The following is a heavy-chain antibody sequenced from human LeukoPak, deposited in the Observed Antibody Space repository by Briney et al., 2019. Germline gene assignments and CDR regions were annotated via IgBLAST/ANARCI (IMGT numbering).Heavy chain of an antibody. D-gene: IGHD3-3*02. CDR1: GFTFSTYT. V-gene: IGHV3-21*01. CDR2: ISSSGRNI. CDR3: ARDIPRVAFFEWLSSGFDC. J-gene: IGHJ4*02. Sequence: PGGSLRLSCAASGFTFSTYTMSWVRQAPGKGLEWVSSISSSGRNIYYADSVKGRFTISRDNSNNSLYLQMSSLRAEDTAVYYCARDIPRVAFFEWLSSGFDCCGQGTLATVSS.